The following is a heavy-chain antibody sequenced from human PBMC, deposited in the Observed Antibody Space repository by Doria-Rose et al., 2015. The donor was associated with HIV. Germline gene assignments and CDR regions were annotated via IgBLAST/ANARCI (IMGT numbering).Heavy chain of an antibody. J-gene: IGHJ4*02. CDR3: ARTANWNDGRVDS. Sequence: GPGVVKPSQALSLTCTVSGGSIGSGSYYWSWIRQPAGKGLEWIGRTYIRGSTDYSPSLQSRVTISVDTSKNQFSLEVNSVTAADTAVYYCARTANWNDGRVDSWGQGTSVIVSS. D-gene: IGHD1-20*01. CDR1: GGSIGSGSYY. V-gene: IGHV4-61*02. CDR2: TYIRGST.